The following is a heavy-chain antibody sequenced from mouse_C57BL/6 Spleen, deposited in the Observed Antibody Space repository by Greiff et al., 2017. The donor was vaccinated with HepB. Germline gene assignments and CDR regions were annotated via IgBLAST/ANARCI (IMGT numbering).Heavy chain of an antibody. CDR1: GYTFTSYW. D-gene: IGHD1-1*01. J-gene: IGHJ1*03. V-gene: IGHV1-64*01. CDR2: IHPNSGST. Sequence: QVQLQQPGAELVKPGASVKLSCKASGYTFTSYWMHWVKQRPGQGLEWIGMIHPNSGSTNYNEKFKSKATLTVDKSSSTAYMQLSSLTSEDSAVYYYATLYYGSSYGYYGVWGTGTTVTVAT. CDR3: ATLYYGSSYGYYGV.